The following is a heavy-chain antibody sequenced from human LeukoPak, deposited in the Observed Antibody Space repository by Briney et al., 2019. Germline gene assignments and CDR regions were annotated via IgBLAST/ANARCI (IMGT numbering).Heavy chain of an antibody. CDR1: GFTFSCYG. J-gene: IGHJ5*02. CDR3: AKEQQLNWFDP. CDR2: IWYDGSNK. V-gene: IGHV3-33*06. D-gene: IGHD6-13*01. Sequence: GGSLRLSCAASGFTFSCYGMHWVRQAPGKGLEWVAVIWYDGSNKYYADSVKGRFTISRDNSKNTLYLQMNSLRAEDTAVYYCAKEQQLNWFDPWGQGTLVTVSS.